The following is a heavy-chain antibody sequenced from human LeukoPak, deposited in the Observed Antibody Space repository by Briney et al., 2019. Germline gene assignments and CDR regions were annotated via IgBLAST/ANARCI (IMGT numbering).Heavy chain of an antibody. CDR1: GFTFSSYA. D-gene: IGHD2-8*01. V-gene: IGHV3-64*01. CDR2: ISSNGGST. J-gene: IGHJ4*02. Sequence: PGGSLRLTCAASGFTFSSYAMHWVRQAPGKGLEYVSAISSNGGSTYYANSVKGRFTISRDNSKNTLHLQIGSLRAEDMAVYYCARGGITKFDYWGQGTLVTVSS. CDR3: ARGGITKFDY.